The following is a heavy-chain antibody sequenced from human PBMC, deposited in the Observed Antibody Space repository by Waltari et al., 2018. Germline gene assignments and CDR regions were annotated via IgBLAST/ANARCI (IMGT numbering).Heavy chain of an antibody. CDR3: AREGDYYDSSGYYNWYFDL. V-gene: IGHV4-61*02. CDR1: GGSISSGSYY. J-gene: IGHJ2*01. CDR2: IYTSGST. D-gene: IGHD3-22*01. Sequence: QVQLQESGPGLVKPSQTLSLTCTVSGGSISSGSYYWSWIRQPAGKGLEWVGRIYTSGSTNYNPSLKSRVTISVDTSKNQFSLKLSSVTAADTAVYYCAREGDYYDSSGYYNWYFDLWGRGTLVTVSS.